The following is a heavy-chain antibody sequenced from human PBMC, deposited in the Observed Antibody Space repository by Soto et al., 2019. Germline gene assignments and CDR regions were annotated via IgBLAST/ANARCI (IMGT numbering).Heavy chain of an antibody. V-gene: IGHV3-30-3*01. CDR3: ARDRASSGVDAFDI. Sequence: HPGGSLRLSCAASGFTFSSYAMHWVRQAPGKGLEWVAVISYDGSNKYYADSVKGRFTISRDNSKNTLYLQMNSLRAEDTAVYYCARDRASSGVDAFDIWGQGTMVTVSS. CDR1: GFTFSSYA. CDR2: ISYDGSNK. D-gene: IGHD6-19*01. J-gene: IGHJ3*02.